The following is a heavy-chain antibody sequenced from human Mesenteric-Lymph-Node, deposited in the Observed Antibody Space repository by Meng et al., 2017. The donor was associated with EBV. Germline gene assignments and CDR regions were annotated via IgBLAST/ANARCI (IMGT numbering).Heavy chain of an antibody. CDR3: ARAPTGGYDFFFDY. D-gene: IGHD5-12*01. V-gene: IGHV4-30-4*01. J-gene: IGHJ4*02. Sequence: QGQLKYSGPSLTKPYQPLSLCCAVSGGSINRGGYSWSWLRQPPGKGLEWLGYIYYDGSTFYNPSLKSRITISLDTSKNQFSLKLSSVTAADTAVYYCARAPTGGYDFFFDYWGEGNLVTVSS. CDR2: IYYDGST. CDR1: GGSINRGGYS.